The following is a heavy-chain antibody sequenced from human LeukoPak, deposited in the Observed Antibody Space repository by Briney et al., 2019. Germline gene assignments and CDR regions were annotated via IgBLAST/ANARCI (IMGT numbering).Heavy chain of an antibody. V-gene: IGHV4-38-2*02. CDR3: AREQLLWFGELSPTGY. J-gene: IGHJ4*02. CDR2: IYHSGST. CDR1: GYSISSGYY. D-gene: IGHD3-10*01. Sequence: SETLSLTCAVSGYSISSGYYWGWIRQPPGKGLEWIGSIYHSGSTYYNPSLKSRVTISVDTSKNQFSLKLSSVTAADTAVYYCAREQLLWFGELSPTGYWGQGTLVTVSS.